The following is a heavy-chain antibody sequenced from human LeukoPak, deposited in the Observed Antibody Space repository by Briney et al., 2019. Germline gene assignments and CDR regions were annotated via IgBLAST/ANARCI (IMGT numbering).Heavy chain of an antibody. Sequence: SGTLSLTCTVSGGSISSYYWSWIRQPAGKGLEWIGRIYTSGSTNYNPSLKSRVTMSVDTSKNQFSLKLSSVTAADTAVYYCARGAYDSSGYHKYYFDYWGQGTLVTVSS. J-gene: IGHJ4*02. D-gene: IGHD3-22*01. CDR2: IYTSGST. V-gene: IGHV4-4*07. CDR1: GGSISSYY. CDR3: ARGAYDSSGYHKYYFDY.